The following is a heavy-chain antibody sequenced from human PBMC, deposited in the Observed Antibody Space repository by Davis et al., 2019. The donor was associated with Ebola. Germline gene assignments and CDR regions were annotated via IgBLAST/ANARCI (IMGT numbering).Heavy chain of an antibody. J-gene: IGHJ3*02. Sequence: PSETLSLTCTVSGGSISRGSYYWSWIRQPAGKGLEWIGHIYTSGSTNYNPSLTSRVTISVDTSTNQFSLKLSSVTAADTAVYYCAREDYGGNSGDAFDIWGQGTMVTVSS. V-gene: IGHV4-61*09. CDR1: GGSISRGSYY. D-gene: IGHD4-23*01. CDR2: IYTSGST. CDR3: AREDYGGNSGDAFDI.